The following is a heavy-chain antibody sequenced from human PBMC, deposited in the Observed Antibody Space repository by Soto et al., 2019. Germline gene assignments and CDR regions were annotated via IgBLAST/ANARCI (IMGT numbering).Heavy chain of an antibody. CDR2: IWYDGSNK. V-gene: IGHV3-33*01. CDR1: GFTFSSYG. J-gene: IGHJ5*02. CDR3: ARPYSQVVIWWFDT. D-gene: IGHD3-10*01. Sequence: QVQLVESGGGVVQPGRSLRLSCAASGFTFSSYGMHWVRQAPGKGLEWVAVIWYDGSNKYYADSVKGRFTISRDNSKNTLYLQMNSLRAEDTAVYYCARPYSQVVIWWFDTWGQGTLVTVSS.